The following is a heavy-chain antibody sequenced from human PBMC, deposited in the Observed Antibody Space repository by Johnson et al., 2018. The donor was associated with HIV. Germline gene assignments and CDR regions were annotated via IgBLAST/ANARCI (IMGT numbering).Heavy chain of an antibody. J-gene: IGHJ3*01. D-gene: IGHD1-26*01. CDR1: GFTFHDYA. CDR2: INWNGAIT. Sequence: VQLVESGGGVVRPGGSLRLSCAASGFTFHDYAMSWVRQATGKGLEWVSGINWNGAITGYAGSVTGRLIISRDNAKNSLYLQMNTLRAEDTALYYCARDKSGSYRGAFDVWGQGTMVTVSS. CDR3: ARDKSGSYRGAFDV. V-gene: IGHV3-20*04.